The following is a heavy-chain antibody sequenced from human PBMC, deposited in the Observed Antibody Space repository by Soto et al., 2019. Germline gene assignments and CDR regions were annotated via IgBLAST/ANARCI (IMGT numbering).Heavy chain of an antibody. CDR1: GYNFPSYW. CDR2: IYPDDSDT. CDR3: ARPHGDSKKGVHYCGMDV. Sequence: GESLKISCKGSGYNFPSYWIGWVRQMPGKGLEWMGIIYPDDSDTRYSPSFQGQVTISADKSISTAYLQWSSLKASDSAMYYCARPHGDSKKGVHYCGMDVWGQGTTVTVSS. V-gene: IGHV5-51*01. J-gene: IGHJ6*02. D-gene: IGHD4-17*01.